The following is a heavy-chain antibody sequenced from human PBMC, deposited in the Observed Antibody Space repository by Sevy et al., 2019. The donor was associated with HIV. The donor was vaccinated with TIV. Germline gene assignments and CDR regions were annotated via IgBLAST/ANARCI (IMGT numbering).Heavy chain of an antibody. CDR3: ARAIGLGY. J-gene: IGHJ4*02. D-gene: IGHD3-16*01. CDR1: GFNFSSYW. CDR2: IKQDGSER. V-gene: IGHV3-7*01. Sequence: GGSLRLSCAASGFNFSSYWMSWVRQAPGRGLEWVANIKQDGSERYYVDSVKGRFTISRDNAKNSLYMQMNSLRAEETAVYYCARAIGLGYWGQGTLVTVSS.